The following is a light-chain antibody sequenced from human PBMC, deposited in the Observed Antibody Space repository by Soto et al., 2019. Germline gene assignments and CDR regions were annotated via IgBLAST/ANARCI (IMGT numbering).Light chain of an antibody. CDR3: QQLTDWPPQWT. Sequence: DIQMTQSPSSLSASVGDRVTITCRASQSISSYLNWYQHKPGKAPKLLIYAASSLQSGVPSRFSGSGSGTDFTLTISSLEPEDFAVYYCQQLTDWPPQWTFGQGTKVEIK. CDR1: QSISSY. CDR2: AAS. V-gene: IGKV1-39*01. J-gene: IGKJ1*01.